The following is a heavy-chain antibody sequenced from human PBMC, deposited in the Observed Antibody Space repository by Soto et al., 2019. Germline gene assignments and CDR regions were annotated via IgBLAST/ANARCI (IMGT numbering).Heavy chain of an antibody. CDR3: ARQDGVFDS. D-gene: IGHD2-8*01. V-gene: IGHV4-39*01. CDR1: GASISTRSYN. J-gene: IGHJ4*02. CDR2: IYFDGST. Sequence: SETLSLTCTVSGASISTRSYNWAWIRQPPGNGLEWIGSIYFDGSTYYSPSLKSRVTISIDTSKNQFSLDLNSVTAADTAVYYCARQDGVFDSWGQGTLVTVSS.